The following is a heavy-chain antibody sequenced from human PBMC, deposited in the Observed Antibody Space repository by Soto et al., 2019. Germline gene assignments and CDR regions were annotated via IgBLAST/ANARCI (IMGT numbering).Heavy chain of an antibody. D-gene: IGHD5-12*01. CDR2: IYHSGST. V-gene: IGHV4-30-2*01. J-gene: IGHJ6*02. CDR1: GSSISSGGYS. CDR3: ARRRGFPYYYGMDV. Sequence: QLQLQESGSGLVKPSQTLSLTCAVSGSSISSGGYSWSRIRQPPGKGLEWIGYIYHSGSTYYNPSLKSRVTISVDRSKNQFSLKLSSVTAADTAVYYCARRRGFPYYYGMDVWPRDHGHRLL.